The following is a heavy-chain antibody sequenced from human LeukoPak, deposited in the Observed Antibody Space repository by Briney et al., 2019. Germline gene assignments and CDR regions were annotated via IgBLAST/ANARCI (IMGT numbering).Heavy chain of an antibody. D-gene: IGHD3-10*01. J-gene: IGHJ4*02. CDR2: IYYSGYT. Sequence: SETLSLTCTVSGGSISSYYWSWIRQPPGKGLKWIGNIYYSGYTTYSPSLRSRVTISVDTSKNQFSLKLSSVTAADTAVYYCARDAYYYGSGSYPFDYWGQGTLVTVSS. V-gene: IGHV4-59*12. CDR3: ARDAYYYGSGSYPFDY. CDR1: GGSISSYY.